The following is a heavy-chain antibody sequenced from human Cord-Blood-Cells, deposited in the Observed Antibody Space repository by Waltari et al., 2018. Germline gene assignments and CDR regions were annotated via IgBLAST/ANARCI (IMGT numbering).Heavy chain of an antibody. CDR1: GGSFSSYA. CDR2: VIPIFGTA. J-gene: IGHJ4*02. D-gene: IGHD6-6*01. CDR3: ARAGSSSSRAGRSFDY. Sequence: QAHPVQSGPSVKTPGCAAEDSCKPFGGSFSSYATRSVGQSPGQGLEWMGGVIPIFGTANYAQKFQGRVTITADQSSSTAYMELSSLRAEDTAVYYCARAGSSSSRAGRSFDYWGQGTLVTVSS. V-gene: IGHV1-69*01.